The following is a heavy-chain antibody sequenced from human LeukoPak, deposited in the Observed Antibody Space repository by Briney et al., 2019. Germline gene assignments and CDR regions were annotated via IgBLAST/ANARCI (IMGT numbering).Heavy chain of an antibody. CDR1: GGTFSSHA. J-gene: IGHJ4*02. Sequence: ASVKVSCKASGGTFSSHAISWVRQAPGQGLEWMGGIIPIFGTANYAQKFQGRVTITADESTSTAYMELSSLRSEDTAVYYCASRECSGGSCYSGKFDYWGQGTLVTVSS. D-gene: IGHD2-15*01. CDR3: ASRECSGGSCYSGKFDY. CDR2: IIPIFGTA. V-gene: IGHV1-69*13.